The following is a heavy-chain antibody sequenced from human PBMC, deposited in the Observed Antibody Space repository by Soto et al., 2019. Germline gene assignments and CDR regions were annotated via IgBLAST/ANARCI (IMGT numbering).Heavy chain of an antibody. CDR2: IWYDGSNK. D-gene: IGHD6-13*01. V-gene: IGHV3-33*01. CDR1: GFTFSSYG. CDR3: ARDYNPGSWYGTDAFDI. J-gene: IGHJ3*02. Sequence: QVQLVESGGGVVQPGRSLRLSCAASGFTFSSYGMHWVRQAPGKGLEWVAVIWYDGSNKYYADSVKGRFTISRDNSKNTLYLQMNSLRAEDTAVYYCARDYNPGSWYGTDAFDIWGQGTMVTVSS.